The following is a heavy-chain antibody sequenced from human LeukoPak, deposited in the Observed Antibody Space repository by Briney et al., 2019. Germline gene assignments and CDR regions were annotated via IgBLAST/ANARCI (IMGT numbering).Heavy chain of an antibody. Sequence: SETLSLTCAVYGGSFSGYYWSWIRQPPGKGLEWIGEINHSGSTNYNPSLKSRVTISVDTSKNQFSLKLSSVTAADTAVYYCARGSSRITIFGVVILPGYYFDYRGQGTLVTVSS. V-gene: IGHV4-34*01. CDR1: GGSFSGYY. CDR3: ARGSSRITIFGVVILPGYYFDY. D-gene: IGHD3-3*01. J-gene: IGHJ4*02. CDR2: INHSGST.